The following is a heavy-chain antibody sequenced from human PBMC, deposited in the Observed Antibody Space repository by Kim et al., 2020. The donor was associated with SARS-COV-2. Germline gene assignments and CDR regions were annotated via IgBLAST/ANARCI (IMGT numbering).Heavy chain of an antibody. D-gene: IGHD2-15*01. J-gene: IGHJ3*02. Sequence: GESLKISCKGSGYSFTSYWIGWVRQMPGKGLEWMGIIYPGDSDTRYSPSFQGQVTISADKSISTAYLQWSSLKASDTAMYYCARRVTRGYCSGGSCTYDAFDIWGHGTMVTVSS. CDR2: IYPGDSDT. CDR1: GYSFTSYW. CDR3: ARRVTRGYCSGGSCTYDAFDI. V-gene: IGHV5-51*01.